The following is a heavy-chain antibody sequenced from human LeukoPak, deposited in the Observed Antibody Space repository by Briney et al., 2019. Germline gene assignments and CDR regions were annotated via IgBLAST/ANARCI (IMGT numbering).Heavy chain of an antibody. D-gene: IGHD2-21*02. CDR2: IYYSGST. CDR3: AGNCGGDPPEFCI. J-gene: IGHJ4*02. Sequence: SETLSLTCTVSGGSISSYYWSWIRQPPGKGLEWIGYIYYSGSTNHNPSLKSRVTISVDTSKNQFSLKLSSVTAADTAVYYCAGNCGGDPPEFCIWGQGTLTTISS. V-gene: IGHV4-59*01. CDR1: GGSISSYY.